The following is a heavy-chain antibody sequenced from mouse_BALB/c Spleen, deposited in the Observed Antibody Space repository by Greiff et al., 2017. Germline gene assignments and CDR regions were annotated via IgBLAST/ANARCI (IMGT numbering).Heavy chain of an antibody. CDR3: ANYDYAMDY. J-gene: IGHJ4*01. Sequence: QVQLQQSAAELARPGASVKMSCKASGYTFTSYTMHWVKQRPGQGLEWIGYINPSSGYTEYNQKFKDKTTLTADKSSSTAYMQLSSLTSEDSAVYYCANYDYAMDYWGQGTSVTVSS. D-gene: IGHD1-1*01. CDR1: GYTFTSYT. CDR2: INPSSGYT. V-gene: IGHV1-4*02.